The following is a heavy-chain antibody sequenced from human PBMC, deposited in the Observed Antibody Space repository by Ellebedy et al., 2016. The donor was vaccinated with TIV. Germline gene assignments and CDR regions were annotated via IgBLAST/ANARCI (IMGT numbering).Heavy chain of an antibody. V-gene: IGHV1-69*04. D-gene: IGHD6-19*01. Sequence: AASVKVSCKASGGTFSSYAISWVRQAPGQGLEWMGRIIPILGIANYAQKFQGRVTITADKSTSTAYMELSSLRSEDTAVYYCATDRKYSSGWLCYYWGQGTLVTVSS. J-gene: IGHJ4*02. CDR2: IIPILGIA. CDR1: GGTFSSYA. CDR3: ATDRKYSSGWLCYY.